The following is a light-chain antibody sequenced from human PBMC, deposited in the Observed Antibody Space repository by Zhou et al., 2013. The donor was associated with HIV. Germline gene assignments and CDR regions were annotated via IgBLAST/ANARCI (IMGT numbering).Light chain of an antibody. CDR3: QQYGSTPWT. Sequence: EIVLTQSPGTLSLSPGERATLSCRASESVRSSHLAWYKQKLGQAPRLLIFDASRRATGIPDRFSGSGSGTDFTLTISRLEPEDSAVYYCQQYGSTPWTFGQGTKVEIK. CDR2: DAS. CDR1: ESVRSSH. V-gene: IGKV3-20*01. J-gene: IGKJ1*01.